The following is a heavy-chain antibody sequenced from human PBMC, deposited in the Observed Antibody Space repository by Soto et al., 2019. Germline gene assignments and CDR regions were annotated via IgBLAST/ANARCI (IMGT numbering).Heavy chain of an antibody. J-gene: IGHJ6*01. V-gene: IGHV1-18*01. Sequence: GASVKVSCKASGYTFYSHSISWVRQAPGQGLEWMGRINADYGNTQYAQKFRGRVTMTTDTSTTTVYMELTNLRSDDTAVYYCASLPWANYYYYGMDVWGQGTTVTVSS. CDR2: INADYGNT. CDR3: ASLPWANYYYYGMDV. D-gene: IGHD7-27*01. CDR1: GYTFYSHS.